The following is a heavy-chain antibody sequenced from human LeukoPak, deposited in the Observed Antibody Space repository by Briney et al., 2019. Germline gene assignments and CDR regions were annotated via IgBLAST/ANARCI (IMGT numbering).Heavy chain of an antibody. Sequence: GASVKVSCKASGYTFTSYYMHWVRQAPGQGLEWMGIINPSGGSTSYAQKFQGRVTMTTDTSTSTAYMELRSLRSDDTAVYYCARDHIFDPSMVRGVITYYYYYMDVWGKGTTVTISS. CDR3: ARDHIFDPSMVRGVITYYYYYMDV. D-gene: IGHD3-10*01. CDR2: INPSGGST. CDR1: GYTFTSYY. V-gene: IGHV1-46*01. J-gene: IGHJ6*03.